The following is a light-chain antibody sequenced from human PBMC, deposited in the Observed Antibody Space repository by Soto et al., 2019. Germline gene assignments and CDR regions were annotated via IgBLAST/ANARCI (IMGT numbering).Light chain of an antibody. Sequence: DIQLTQTPSTLSASVGDEVTITCRASQTISRWLAWYQQKPVRAPKLLIYDASTLESGVPSRFSGSGSETEFTLTISRLQPDDFATYFCHSRAFGQGTRLEIK. J-gene: IGKJ5*01. CDR1: QTISRW. CDR3: HSRA. CDR2: DAS. V-gene: IGKV1-5*01.